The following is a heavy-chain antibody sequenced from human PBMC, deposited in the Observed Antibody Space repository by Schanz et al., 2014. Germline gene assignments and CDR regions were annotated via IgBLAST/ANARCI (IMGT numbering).Heavy chain of an antibody. D-gene: IGHD5-12*01. V-gene: IGHV4-4*07. Sequence: QVQLQESGPGLVKPSETLSVTCTVSGGSINNYFWTWIRQPAGKGLEWIGRIYSNGISHYNPSLESRVTMSVDTSKNKFSLNLTPVTPADTARYYCVRVKGEHSGHDYIVYWGQGIQVTVSP. J-gene: IGHJ4*02. CDR3: VRVKGEHSGHDYIVY. CDR2: IYSNGIS. CDR1: GGSINNYF.